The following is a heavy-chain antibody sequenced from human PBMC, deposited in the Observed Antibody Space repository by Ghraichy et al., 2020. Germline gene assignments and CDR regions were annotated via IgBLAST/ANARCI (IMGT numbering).Heavy chain of an antibody. V-gene: IGHV4-39*01. CDR2: IYYDGKT. CDR1: GGSINNRGSY. J-gene: IGHJ4*02. CDR3: ARQIGAPFGSSADFDS. Sequence: SETLSLTCSVSGGSINNRGSYWGWIRQPPGKGLEWIGTIYYDGKTNYNPSLKSRVTISVDTSKNQFSLKVTSVTAADTTVYFCARQIGAPFGSSADFDSLGQVGLVTVSS. D-gene: IGHD6-6*01.